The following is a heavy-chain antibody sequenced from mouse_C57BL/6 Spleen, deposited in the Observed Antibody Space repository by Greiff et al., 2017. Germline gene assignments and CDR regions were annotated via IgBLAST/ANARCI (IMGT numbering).Heavy chain of an antibody. Sequence: EVKLMESGAELVRPGASVKLSCTASGFNIKDDYMHWVKQRPEQGLEWIGWIDPENGDTEYASKFQGKATITADTSSNTAYLQLSSLTSEDTAVYYCTTNGNSAWFAYWGQGTLVTVSA. CDR1: GFNIKDDY. CDR3: TTNGNSAWFAY. D-gene: IGHD2-1*01. J-gene: IGHJ3*01. CDR2: IDPENGDT. V-gene: IGHV14-4*01.